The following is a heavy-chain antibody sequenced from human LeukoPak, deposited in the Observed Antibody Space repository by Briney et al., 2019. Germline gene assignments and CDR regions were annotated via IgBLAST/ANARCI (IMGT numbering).Heavy chain of an antibody. CDR2: IYYSGST. Sequence: SETLSLTCTVSGGSISSSSYYWGWIRQPPGKGLEWIGSIYYSGSTYYNPSLKSRVTISVDTSKNQFPLKLSSVTAADTAVYYCARHYNQSRWYYDYVWGSYRPPLGYWGQGTLVTVSS. J-gene: IGHJ4*02. CDR3: ARHYNQSRWYYDYVWGSYRPPLGY. V-gene: IGHV4-39*01. D-gene: IGHD3-16*02. CDR1: GGSISSSSYY.